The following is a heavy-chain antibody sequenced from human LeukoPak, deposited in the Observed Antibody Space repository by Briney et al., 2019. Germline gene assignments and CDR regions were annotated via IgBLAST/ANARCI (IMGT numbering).Heavy chain of an antibody. D-gene: IGHD2-21*02. CDR2: ISYDGSNK. Sequence: SGGSLRLSCAASGFTFSRYWMGWVRQAQGKGLEWLAVISYDGSNKYYADSVKGRFTISRDNPKNTLYLQMNSLRAEDTAVYYCARSICGGDCPGAFDIWGQGTMVTVSS. CDR3: ARSICGGDCPGAFDI. J-gene: IGHJ3*02. CDR1: GFTFSRYW. V-gene: IGHV3-30-3*01.